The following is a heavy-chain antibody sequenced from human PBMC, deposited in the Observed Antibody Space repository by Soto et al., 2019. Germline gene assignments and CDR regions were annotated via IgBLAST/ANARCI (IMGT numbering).Heavy chain of an antibody. D-gene: IGHD5-12*01. CDR2: ISAYNGNT. Sequence: ASVKVSCKASGYTFTSYGISWVRQAPGQGLEWMGWISAYNGNTNYAQKLQGRVTMTTDTSTSTAYMELRSLRSDDTAVYYCAGNRVGGYAPDPHYYYMDVWGKGTTVTVPS. CDR3: AGNRVGGYAPDPHYYYMDV. CDR1: GYTFTSYG. J-gene: IGHJ6*03. V-gene: IGHV1-18*01.